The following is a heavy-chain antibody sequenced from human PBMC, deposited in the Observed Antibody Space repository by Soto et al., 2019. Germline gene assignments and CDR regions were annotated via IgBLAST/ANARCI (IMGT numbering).Heavy chain of an antibody. J-gene: IGHJ4*02. CDR3: ARGYSGHDYPY. V-gene: IGHV4-61*01. D-gene: IGHD5-12*01. CDR1: GDSVRSGSFS. Sequence: QVQLQESGPGLVKPAGTLSLTCTVSGDSVRSGSFSCSWIRQPPGKGLEWIGYISYTANTNYNPSLRSRVTISVDTSKNQFSLNLRSVTAADTALYYCARGYSGHDYPYWGQGTLVTVSS. CDR2: ISYTANT.